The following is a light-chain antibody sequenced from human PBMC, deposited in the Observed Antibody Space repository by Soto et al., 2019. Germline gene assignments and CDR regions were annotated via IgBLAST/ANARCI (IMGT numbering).Light chain of an antibody. CDR1: SSNIGSNT. V-gene: IGLV1-44*01. CDR2: SNN. J-gene: IGLJ2*01. CDR3: VAWDDSLNGYVV. Sequence: QSVLTQPPSASGTPGQRVTIPFSGSSSNIGSNTVNWYQQLPGTAPKLVIYSNNQRPSGVPDRFSGSKSGTSASLAISGLQSEDEADYYCVAWDDSLNGYVVFGGGTKVTVL.